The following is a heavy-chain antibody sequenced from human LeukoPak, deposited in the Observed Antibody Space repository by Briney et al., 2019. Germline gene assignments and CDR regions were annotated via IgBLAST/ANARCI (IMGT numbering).Heavy chain of an antibody. CDR3: ARDKDGYNYVPYY. D-gene: IGHD5-24*01. Sequence: ASVKVSCKASGYTFAAYYIHWLRQAPGQGLEWMGWINPNSGGTNYAQKFQGRVTMTGDTSISTAYMELSRLRSDDTAVYYCARDKDGYNYVPYYWGQGTLVTVFS. J-gene: IGHJ4*02. CDR2: INPNSGGT. CDR1: GYTFAAYY. V-gene: IGHV1-2*02.